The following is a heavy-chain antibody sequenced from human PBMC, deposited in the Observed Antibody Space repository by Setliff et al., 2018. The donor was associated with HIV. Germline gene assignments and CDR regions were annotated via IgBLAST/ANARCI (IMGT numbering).Heavy chain of an antibody. J-gene: IGHJ4*02. CDR1: GFAFTNYG. CDR2: LSAYSGET. CDR3: ARGWDYGVRKPED. V-gene: IGHV1-18*01. D-gene: IGHD3-10*01. Sequence: ASVKVSCKTSGFAFTNYGFTWVRQAPGQGLEWMGWLSAYSGETFSTLKFRDRVTLTTDTSTNTAHMELRSLTYGDTAVYFCARGWDYGVRKPEDWGQGTLVTVSS.